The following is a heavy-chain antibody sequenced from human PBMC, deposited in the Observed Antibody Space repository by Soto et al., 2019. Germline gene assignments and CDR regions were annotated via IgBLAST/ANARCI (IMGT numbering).Heavy chain of an antibody. CDR3: ARDRGGYDYSYGLDV. CDR2: IFYSRST. CDR1: GGSINSYY. J-gene: IGHJ6*02. D-gene: IGHD3-10*01. V-gene: IGHV4-59*01. Sequence: QVQLQESGPGLVKPSETLSLTCTVSGGSINSYYWSWLRQPPGKGLEWIGHIFYSRSTNYNPSLKSRLTISGDTSKNHFSLKLRSVTAADTAVYYCARDRGGYDYSYGLDVWGQGTTVTVSS.